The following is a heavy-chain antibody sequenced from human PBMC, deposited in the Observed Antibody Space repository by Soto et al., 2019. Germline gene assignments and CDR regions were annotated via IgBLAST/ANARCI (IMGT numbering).Heavy chain of an antibody. Sequence: SETLSRTCTVSGGSISSYYWSWIRQPPGKGLEWIGYIYYSGSTNYNPSLKSRVTISVDTSKNQFSLKLSSVTAADTAVYYCARVGGSYRIDYWGQGTLVTVSS. D-gene: IGHD1-26*01. CDR1: GGSISSYY. J-gene: IGHJ4*02. CDR3: ARVGGSYRIDY. V-gene: IGHV4-59*01. CDR2: IYYSGST.